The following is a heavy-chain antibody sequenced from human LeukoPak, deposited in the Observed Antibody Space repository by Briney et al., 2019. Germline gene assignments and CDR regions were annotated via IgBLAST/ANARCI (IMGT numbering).Heavy chain of an antibody. J-gene: IGHJ5*02. CDR3: ARDRRLYNWFDP. CDR1: GGSISSSSYY. V-gene: IGHV4-39*07. CDR2: IYYSGST. Sequence: SETLSLTCTVSGGSISSSSYYWGWIRQPPGMGLEWIGSIYYSGSTYYNPSLKSRVTISVDTSKNQFSLKLSSVTAADTAVYYCARDRRLYNWFDPWGQGTLVTVSS.